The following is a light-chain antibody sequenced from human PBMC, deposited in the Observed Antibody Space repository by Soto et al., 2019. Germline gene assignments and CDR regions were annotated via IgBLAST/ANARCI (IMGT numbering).Light chain of an antibody. Sequence: LNHPPSANVSHVQTGPISSTGTNNDACGYNYVSWYQQHPGKAPKPTIYDVPNRPSGLPDRSSGSKSGNTATLTVSGLQPEDEADYYCNSYAGSSNFRYVLGTGTKVTVL. J-gene: IGLJ1*01. CDR2: DVP. CDR1: NNDACGYNY. V-gene: IGLV2-8*01. CDR3: NSYAGSSNFRYV.